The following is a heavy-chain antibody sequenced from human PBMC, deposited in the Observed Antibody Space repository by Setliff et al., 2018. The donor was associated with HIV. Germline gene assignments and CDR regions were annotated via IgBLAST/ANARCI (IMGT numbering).Heavy chain of an antibody. CDR1: GGSISSGGFY. J-gene: IGHJ5*02. D-gene: IGHD6-6*01. CDR2: IYYSGST. V-gene: IGHV4-31*03. CDR3: ARLVSSSSKFDP. Sequence: SETLSLTCTVSGGSISSGGFYWSWIRQHPGKGLEWIGYIYYSGSTYYNPSLKSRVTILVDTSKNQFSLKLSSVTAADTAGYYCARLVSSSSKFDPWGQGTLVTVSS.